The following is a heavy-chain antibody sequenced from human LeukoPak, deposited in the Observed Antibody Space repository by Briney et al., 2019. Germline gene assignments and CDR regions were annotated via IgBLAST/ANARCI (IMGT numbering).Heavy chain of an antibody. CDR2: IYSGGST. CDR1: GFTVSSNY. D-gene: IGHD3-22*01. V-gene: IGHV3-53*05. CDR3: AKAFTPSSGYLGY. J-gene: IGHJ4*02. Sequence: GGSLRLSCAASGFTVSSNYMSWVRQAPGKGLEWVSVIYSGGSTYYADSVKGRFTISRDNSKNTLYLQMNSLRAEDTAVYYCAKAFTPSSGYLGYWGQGTLVTVSS.